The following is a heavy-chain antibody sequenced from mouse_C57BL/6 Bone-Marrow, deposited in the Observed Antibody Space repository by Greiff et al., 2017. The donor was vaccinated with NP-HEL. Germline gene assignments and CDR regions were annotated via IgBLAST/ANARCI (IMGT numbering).Heavy chain of an antibody. CDR3: ARWGLITTVVARSMDY. Sequence: QVQLQQSGAELAKPGASVKLSCKASGYTFTSYWMHWVKQRPGQGLEWIGYINPSSGYTKYNQKFKDKATLTADKSSRTAYMQPSSLTYEDSAVYYCARWGLITTVVARSMDYWGQGTSVTVAS. CDR2: INPSSGYT. CDR1: GYTFTSYW. D-gene: IGHD1-1*01. V-gene: IGHV1-7*01. J-gene: IGHJ4*01.